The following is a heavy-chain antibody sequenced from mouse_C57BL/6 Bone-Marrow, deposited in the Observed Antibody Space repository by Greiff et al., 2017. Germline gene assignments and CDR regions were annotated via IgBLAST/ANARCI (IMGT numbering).Heavy chain of an antibody. CDR3: ARADYDGTFDV. D-gene: IGHD1-1*01. CDR1: GYTFTSYG. Sequence: QVQLKESGAELARPGASVKLSCKASGYTFTSYGISWVKQRTGQGLEWIGEIYPRSGNTYYNEKFKGKATLTAKQSSSTAYMELRSLTSGDSAVYFCARADYDGTFDVWGTGTTVTVSS. V-gene: IGHV1-81*01. CDR2: IYPRSGNT. J-gene: IGHJ1*03.